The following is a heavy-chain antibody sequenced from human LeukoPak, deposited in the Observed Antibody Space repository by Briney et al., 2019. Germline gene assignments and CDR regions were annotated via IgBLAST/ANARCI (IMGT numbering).Heavy chain of an antibody. J-gene: IGHJ4*02. D-gene: IGHD2-15*01. CDR2: ISWNSGSM. Sequence: GRSLRLSCAASGFTFDDYAMHWVRQAPGKGLEWVSGISWNSGSMGYADSVKGRFTISRDNAKNSLYLQMNSLRAEDTAVYYCACSSCPVDYWGQGTLVTVSS. V-gene: IGHV3-9*01. CDR3: ACSSCPVDY. CDR1: GFTFDDYA.